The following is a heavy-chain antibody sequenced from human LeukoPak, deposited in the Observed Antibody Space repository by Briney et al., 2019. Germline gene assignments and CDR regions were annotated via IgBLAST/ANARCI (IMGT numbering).Heavy chain of an antibody. CDR3: ARRIQLWLHRSAFDI. J-gene: IGHJ3*02. CDR2: INHSGST. Sequence: SETLSLTCAVYGGSFSGYYWSWIRQPPGKGLEWIGEINHSGSTNYNPSLESRVTISVDTSKNQFSLKLSSVTAADTAVYYCARRIQLWLHRSAFDIWGQGTMVTVSS. D-gene: IGHD5-18*01. CDR1: GGSFSGYY. V-gene: IGHV4-34*01.